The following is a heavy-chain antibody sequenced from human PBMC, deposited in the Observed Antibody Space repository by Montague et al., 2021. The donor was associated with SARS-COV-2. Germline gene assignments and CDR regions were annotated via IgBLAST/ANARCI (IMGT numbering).Heavy chain of an antibody. V-gene: IGHV4-34*01. CDR2: INHSGST. D-gene: IGHD2-2*01. CDR3: ARGDIVVVPAALGIAFYYYYSMDV. Sequence: SETLSLTCAVYGGSFSGCYWSWIRQPPGKGLEWIGEINHSGSTNYNPSLKSRVTISVDTSKNQFSLKLSSVTAADTAVYYCARGDIVVVPAALGIAFYYYYSMDVWGKGTTVTVSS. CDR1: GGSFSGCY. J-gene: IGHJ6*03.